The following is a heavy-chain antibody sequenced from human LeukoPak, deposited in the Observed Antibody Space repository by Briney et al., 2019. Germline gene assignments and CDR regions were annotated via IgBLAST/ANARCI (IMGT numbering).Heavy chain of an antibody. CDR2: ISSSGSTI. J-gene: IGHJ6*03. CDR3: ARASGIAVAGFYMDV. D-gene: IGHD6-19*01. Sequence: GGSLRLSCAASGFTFSSYEMNWVRQAPGKGLEWVSYISSSGSTIYYADSVKGRFTISRDNSKNTLYLQVNSLRAEDTAVYYCARASGIAVAGFYMDVWGKGTTVAVSS. V-gene: IGHV3-48*03. CDR1: GFTFSSYE.